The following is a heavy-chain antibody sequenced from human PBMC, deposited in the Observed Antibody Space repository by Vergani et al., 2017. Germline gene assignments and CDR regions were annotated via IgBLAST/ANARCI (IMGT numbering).Heavy chain of an antibody. CDR1: GGSISSGDYY. CDR3: AXEGGYDSSGYYYGGADY. J-gene: IGHJ4*02. D-gene: IGHD3-22*01. V-gene: IGHV4-30-4*01. CDR2: IYYSGST. Sequence: QVQLQESGPGLVKPSQTLSLTCTVSGGSISSGDYYWSWIRQPPGKGLEWIGYIYYSGSTYYNPSLKSRVTISVDTSKNQFSLKLSSVTAADTAVNYCAXEGGYDSSGYYYGGADYWGQGTLVTVSS.